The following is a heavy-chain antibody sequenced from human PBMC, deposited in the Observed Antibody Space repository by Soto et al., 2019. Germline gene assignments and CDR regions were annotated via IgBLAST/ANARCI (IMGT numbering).Heavy chain of an antibody. V-gene: IGHV3-7*04. D-gene: IGHD4-17*01. J-gene: IGHJ4*02. CDR1: VFTFSSYW. CDR3: ARDLASTTIPNY. CDR2: IKQDGSEK. Sequence: EVQLVESGGGLVQPGGSLRLSCAASVFTFSSYWMSWVRQAPGKGLEWVANIKQDGSEKYYVDSVKGRFTISRDNAKNSLYLQMNSLRAEDTAVYYCARDLASTTIPNYWGQGTLVTVSS.